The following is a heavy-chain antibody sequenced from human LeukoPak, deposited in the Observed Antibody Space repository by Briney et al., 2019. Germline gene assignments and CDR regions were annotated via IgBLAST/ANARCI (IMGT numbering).Heavy chain of an antibody. CDR1: GFTFSNYG. CDR2: IRYDGTNK. Sequence: GGSLRLSCAASGFTFSNYGMHWVRQAPGKGLEWVAFIRYDGTNKYYADSVKGRFTISRDSSKNTLYLQMNSLRAEDTAVYYCAKAPGGDCRPGDYGGQGTLVTVSS. CDR3: AKAPGGDCRPGDY. V-gene: IGHV3-30*02. J-gene: IGHJ4*02. D-gene: IGHD2-21*02.